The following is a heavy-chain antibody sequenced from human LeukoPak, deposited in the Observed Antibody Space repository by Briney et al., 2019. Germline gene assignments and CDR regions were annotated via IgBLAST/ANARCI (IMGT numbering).Heavy chain of an antibody. CDR2: IYTSGST. V-gene: IGHV4-61*02. CDR3: ARVSPSGVWDV. D-gene: IGHD3-10*01. J-gene: IGHJ6*02. CDR1: GGSISSSSYY. Sequence: SQTLSLTCTVSGGSISSSSYYGIWIPQPAGRGLEWIGRIYTSGSTNYNPSLNSRVTISIDTSKDQFSLSLSSVTAADTAVYYCARVSPSGVWDVWGQGTTVTVSS.